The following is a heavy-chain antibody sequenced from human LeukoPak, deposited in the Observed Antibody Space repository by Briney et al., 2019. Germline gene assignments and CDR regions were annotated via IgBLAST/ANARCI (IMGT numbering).Heavy chain of an antibody. Sequence: SETLSLTCAVYGGSFSGYYWSWIRQPPWKGLEWIGVINHSGSTNYNPSINSRVPISVDTSKNQFPLKLSSVTAADTAVYYCARGGLRYFEYGGQGTLVSVSS. V-gene: IGHV4-34*01. CDR2: INHSGST. J-gene: IGHJ4*02. D-gene: IGHD3-9*01. CDR3: ARGGLRYFEY. CDR1: GGSFSGYY.